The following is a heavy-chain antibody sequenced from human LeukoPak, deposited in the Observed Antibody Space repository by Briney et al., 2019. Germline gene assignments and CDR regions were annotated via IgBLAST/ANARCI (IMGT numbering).Heavy chain of an antibody. D-gene: IGHD1-26*01. Sequence: GGSLRLSCAASGFTFGSYWMHWVRQAPGKGLVWVSRINTDGGDTIYADSVKGRFTISRDNVKNTLFLQMNSLRAEDTAVYYCARDEKIVGASGQDYWGQGTLVTVSS. CDR1: GFTFGSYW. CDR3: ARDEKIVGASGQDY. V-gene: IGHV3-74*01. J-gene: IGHJ4*02. CDR2: INTDGGDT.